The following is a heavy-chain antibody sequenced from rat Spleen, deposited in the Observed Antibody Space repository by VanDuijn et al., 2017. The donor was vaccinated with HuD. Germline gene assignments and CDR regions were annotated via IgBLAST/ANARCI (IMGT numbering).Heavy chain of an antibody. CDR3: AKNIYYSSYIYYFDS. Sequence: EVQLVECGCGLVRPGGSLYLSCVASGFSFASFPLVWVRLDQKKGLEWVATITSGGSNTYYLDSVKGRFTTSRDNAESTLYLQMDSLRSEDTATYYCAKNIYYSSYIYYFDSWGQGVMVTVSS. V-gene: IGHV5-25*01. CDR2: ITSGGSNT. D-gene: IGHD1-2*01. CDR1: GFSFASFP. J-gene: IGHJ2*01.